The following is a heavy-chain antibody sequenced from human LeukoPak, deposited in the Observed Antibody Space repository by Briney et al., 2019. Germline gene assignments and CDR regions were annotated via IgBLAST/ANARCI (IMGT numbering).Heavy chain of an antibody. CDR1: GYTFTSYG. CDR3: ARDKHDYDFWSGYRMGPDYYFDY. D-gene: IGHD3-3*01. Sequence: ASVKVSCKASGYTFTSYGISWVRQAPGQGLEWMGWISAYNGNTNYAQKLQGRVTMTTDTSTSTAYMELRSLRSDDTAVYYCARDKHDYDFWSGYRMGPDYYFDYWGQGTLVTVSS. V-gene: IGHV1-18*01. J-gene: IGHJ4*02. CDR2: ISAYNGNT.